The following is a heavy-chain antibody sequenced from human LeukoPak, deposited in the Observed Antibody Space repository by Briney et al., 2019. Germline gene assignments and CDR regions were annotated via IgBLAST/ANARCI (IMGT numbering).Heavy chain of an antibody. J-gene: IGHJ4*02. CDR2: ISWNSGSI. CDR1: GFTFDDYA. V-gene: IGHV3-9*01. Sequence: PGGSLRLSCAASGFTFDDYAVHWVRQAPGKGLEWVSGISWNSGSIGYADSVKGRFTISRDNAKNSLYLQMNSLRAEDTALYYCAKDPMGYYDSSGAGYYFDYWGQGTLVTVSS. CDR3: AKDPMGYYDSSGAGYYFDY. D-gene: IGHD3-22*01.